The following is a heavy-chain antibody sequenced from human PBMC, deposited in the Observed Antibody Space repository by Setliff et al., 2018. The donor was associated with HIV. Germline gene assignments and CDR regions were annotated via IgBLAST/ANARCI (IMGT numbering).Heavy chain of an antibody. D-gene: IGHD1-7*01. CDR1: GGSFSGYY. V-gene: IGHV4-34*01. Sequence: SETLSLTCAVYGGSFSGYYWSWIRQPPGKGLEWIGEINHNGSTNYNPSLKSRVTIAVDTSKNQFSLKLISVTAADTAVYYCARDRYTGNYGKNYMDVWGKGTTVTVSS. J-gene: IGHJ6*03. CDR3: ARDRYTGNYGKNYMDV. CDR2: INHNGST.